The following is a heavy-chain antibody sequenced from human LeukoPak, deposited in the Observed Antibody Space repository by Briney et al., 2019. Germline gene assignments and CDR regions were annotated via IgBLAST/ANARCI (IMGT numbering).Heavy chain of an antibody. D-gene: IGHD6-6*01. CDR1: GGSISSSSYY. CDR3: ARDIAARPDAFGI. J-gene: IGHJ3*02. CDR2: IYYSGST. V-gene: IGHV4-39*07. Sequence: SETLSLTCTVSGGSISSSSYYWGWIRQPPGKGLEWIGSIYYSGSTYYNPSLKSRVTISVDTSKNQFSLKLSSVTAADTAVYYCARDIAARPDAFGIWGQGTMVTVSS.